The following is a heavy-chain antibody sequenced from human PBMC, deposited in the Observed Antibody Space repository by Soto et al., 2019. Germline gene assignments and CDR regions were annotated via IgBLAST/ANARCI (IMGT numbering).Heavy chain of an antibody. J-gene: IGHJ4*02. CDR2: IYYSGSA. V-gene: IGHV4-59*01. Sequence: PSETLSLTCTVSGGSISSYYWSWIRQPPGKELEWIGYIYYSGSANYNPSLKSRVTISVDTSKNQFSLKLSSVTAADTAVYYCARGGNSYVDYWGQGTLVTVSS. CDR3: ARGGNSYVDY. D-gene: IGHD5-18*01. CDR1: GGSISSYY.